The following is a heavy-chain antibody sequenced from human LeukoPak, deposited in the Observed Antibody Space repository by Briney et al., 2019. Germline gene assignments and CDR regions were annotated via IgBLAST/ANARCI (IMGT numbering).Heavy chain of an antibody. CDR1: GFSFSLYA. J-gene: IGHJ6*02. D-gene: IGHD3-10*02. V-gene: IGHV3-23*01. CDR2: GIGCDGST. CDR3: GKDLHYYVALDV. Sequence: GGSLRLSCAASGFSFSLYAMSWVRQASGRGLEWVGGIGCDGSTQHADSVRGRFANYKDNTKSSIYLQTNRPKAEAAVLYCWGKDLHYYVALDVWGQGTPVTVSS.